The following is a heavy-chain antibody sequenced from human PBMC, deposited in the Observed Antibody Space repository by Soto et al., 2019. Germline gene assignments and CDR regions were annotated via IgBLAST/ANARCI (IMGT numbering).Heavy chain of an antibody. CDR1: GFTFSSYG. V-gene: IGHV3-30*18. CDR2: ISYDGSNK. D-gene: IGHD2-2*01. Sequence: GGSLRLSCAASGFTFSSYGMHWVRQAPGKGLEWVAVISYDGSNKYYADSVKGRFTISRDNSKNTLYLQMNSLRAEDTAVYYCAKVSHIVVVPAGIFNTPADDEFDYWGQGTLVTVSS. J-gene: IGHJ4*02. CDR3: AKVSHIVVVPAGIFNTPADDEFDY.